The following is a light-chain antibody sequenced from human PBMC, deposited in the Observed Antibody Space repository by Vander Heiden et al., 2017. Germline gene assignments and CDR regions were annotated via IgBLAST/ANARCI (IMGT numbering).Light chain of an antibody. J-gene: IGLJ2*01. CDR1: SSDVGGYNH. Sequence: QSALTQPASVSGSPGQPLTLSCPATSSDVGGYNHVSWYQQQPGKAPKLMHYDVSSRPSGVTHRFSGSKSGNTASPTISGLQDEDEADYYCSSYTSSSTVVFGGGTKLTVL. V-gene: IGLV2-14*01. CDR2: DVS. CDR3: SSYTSSSTVV.